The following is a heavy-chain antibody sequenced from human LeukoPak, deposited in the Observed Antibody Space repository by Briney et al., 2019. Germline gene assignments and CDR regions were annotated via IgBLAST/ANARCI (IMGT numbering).Heavy chain of an antibody. V-gene: IGHV3-9*01. D-gene: IGHD3-9*01. Sequence: GGSLRLSCAASGFTFDDYAMHWVRQAPGKGLEWVSGISWNSGSIGYADSVKGRFTISRDNAKNSLYLQMNSLRAEDTAVYYCARAHYDILTGYFHSGYYFDYWGQGTLVTVSS. CDR2: ISWNSGSI. CDR3: ARAHYDILTGYFHSGYYFDY. CDR1: GFTFDDYA. J-gene: IGHJ4*02.